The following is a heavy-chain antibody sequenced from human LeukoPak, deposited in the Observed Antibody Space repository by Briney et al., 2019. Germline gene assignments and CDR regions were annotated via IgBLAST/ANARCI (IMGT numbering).Heavy chain of an antibody. CDR2: IYTSGST. V-gene: IGHV4-61*02. CDR1: GGSISSGSYY. CDR3: ARDLEKNWNYVGGAFDI. J-gene: IGHJ3*02. D-gene: IGHD1-7*01. Sequence: PSQTLSLTCTVSGGSISSGSYYWSWIRQPAGKGLEWIGRIYTSGSTNYNPSLKSRVTISVDTSKNQFSLKLSSVTAADTAVYYCARDLEKNWNYVGGAFDIWGQGTMVTVSS.